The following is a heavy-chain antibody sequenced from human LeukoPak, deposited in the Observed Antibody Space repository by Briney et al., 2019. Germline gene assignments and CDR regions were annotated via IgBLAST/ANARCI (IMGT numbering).Heavy chain of an antibody. Sequence: GGSLRLSCAASGFTFSSFVLHWVRQAPGKGLEYVSAITSNGGNTYYANSVKGRFTISRDNSKNTLYLQMGGLRAEDMALYYCARATLEGYHDTWGQGTLVTVSS. CDR1: GFTFSSFV. CDR2: ITSNGGNT. J-gene: IGHJ4*02. CDR3: ARATLEGYHDT. D-gene: IGHD3-9*01. V-gene: IGHV3-64*01.